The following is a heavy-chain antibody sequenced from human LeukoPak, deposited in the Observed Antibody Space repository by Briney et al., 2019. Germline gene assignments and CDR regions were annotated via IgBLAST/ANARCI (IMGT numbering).Heavy chain of an antibody. J-gene: IGHJ4*02. D-gene: IGHD4-17*01. Sequence: ASVKVSCKASGYTFTGYYMHWVRQAPGQGLEWMGRINPNSGGTNYAQKFQGRVTMTRDTSISTAYMELSRLRPDDTAVYYCARPHSYGRFDYWGQGTLVTVSS. CDR2: INPNSGGT. CDR1: GYTFTGYY. V-gene: IGHV1-2*06. CDR3: ARPHSYGRFDY.